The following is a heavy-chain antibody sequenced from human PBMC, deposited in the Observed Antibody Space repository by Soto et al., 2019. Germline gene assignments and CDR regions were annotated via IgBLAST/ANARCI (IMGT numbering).Heavy chain of an antibody. CDR1: GGTFSSYA. CDR3: ASARGYSYCGWFDP. CDR2: IIPIFGTA. Sequence: ASVKVSCKASGGTFSSYAISWVRQAPGQGLEWMGGIIPIFGTANYAQKFQGRVTITADKSTSTAYMELSSLRSEDTAVYYCASARGYSYCGWFDPWGQGTLVTVSS. J-gene: IGHJ5*02. D-gene: IGHD5-18*01. V-gene: IGHV1-69*06.